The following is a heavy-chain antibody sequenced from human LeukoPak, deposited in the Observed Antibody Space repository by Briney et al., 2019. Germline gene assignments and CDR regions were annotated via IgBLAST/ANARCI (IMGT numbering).Heavy chain of an antibody. J-gene: IGHJ4*02. V-gene: IGHV5-51*01. CDR3: ARLKGVYCSSTSCPLGD. CDR1: GYSFTSYW. D-gene: IGHD2-2*01. CDR2: IYPGDSDT. Sequence: GESLKISCKGSGYSFTSYWIGWVRQMPGKGLEGMGNIYPGDSDTRYSPSFQGQVTISADKSISTAYLQWSSLKASDTAMYYCARLKGVYCSSTSCPLGDWGQGTLVTVSS.